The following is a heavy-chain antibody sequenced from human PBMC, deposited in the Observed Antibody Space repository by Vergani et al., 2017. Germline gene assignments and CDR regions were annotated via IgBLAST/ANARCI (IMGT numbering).Heavy chain of an antibody. CDR2: IYHSGTT. Sequence: QVQLQESGPGLVKPSGTLSLTCAVYGGSISSSNWWSWVRQHPGKGMEWIGEIYHSGTTNYNPSLKSRVTISVDKSKNQLSLKLSSVTAADTAVYYCARRSRLTAGDDYWGQGTLVTVSS. CDR3: ARRSRLTAGDDY. D-gene: IGHD3-16*01. V-gene: IGHV4-4*02. CDR1: GGSISSSNW. J-gene: IGHJ4*02.